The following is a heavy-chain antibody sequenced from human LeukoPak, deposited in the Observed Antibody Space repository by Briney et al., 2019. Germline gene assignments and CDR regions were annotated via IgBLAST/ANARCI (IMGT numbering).Heavy chain of an antibody. J-gene: IGHJ4*02. D-gene: IGHD3-10*01. CDR3: ARHETSMVRGVISRGFDY. CDR1: GGSISSSNW. Sequence: SGTLSLTCAVSGGSISSSNWWSWVRQPPGKGLEWIGEISHSGSTNCNPSLKSRVTISVDTSKNQFSLKLSSVTAADTAVYYCARHETSMVRGVISRGFDYWGQGTLVTVSS. CDR2: ISHSGST. V-gene: IGHV4-4*02.